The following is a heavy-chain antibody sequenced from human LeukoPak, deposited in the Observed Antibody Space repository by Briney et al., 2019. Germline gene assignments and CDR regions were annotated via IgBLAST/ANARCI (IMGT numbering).Heavy chain of an antibody. J-gene: IGHJ4*02. D-gene: IGHD3-10*01. V-gene: IGHV4-39*01. CDR2: ISYSGTT. CDR1: SASITSSPYF. CDR3: AANSADYNTLGSSYKV. Sequence: SETLSLTCTVSSASITSSPYFWGWIRQSPGKGLEWIGSISYSGTTYYNPSLKSRVTISVDTSKNQFSLKLNSVTAADTAVFYCAANSADYNTLGSSYKVWGQGTLVTVSS.